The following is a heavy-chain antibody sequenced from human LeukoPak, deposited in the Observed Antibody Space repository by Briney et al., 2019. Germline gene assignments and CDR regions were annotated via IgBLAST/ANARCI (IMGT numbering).Heavy chain of an antibody. CDR3: AYGSGSYYTALDI. V-gene: IGHV3-30*03. CDR1: GFTFSSYG. D-gene: IGHD3-10*01. CDR2: ISYDGSNK. J-gene: IGHJ3*02. Sequence: PGRSLRLSCAASGFTFSSYGMHWVRQAPGKGLEWVAVISYDGSNKYYADSVKGRFTISRDNSKNTLYLQVDSLRDEDTAVYYCAYGSGSYYTALDIWGQGTMVTVSS.